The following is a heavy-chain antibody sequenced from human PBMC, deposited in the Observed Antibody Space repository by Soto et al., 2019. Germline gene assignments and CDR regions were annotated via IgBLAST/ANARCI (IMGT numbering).Heavy chain of an antibody. V-gene: IGHV1-3*01. CDR2: INAGNGNT. CDR1: GYTFTSYA. D-gene: IGHD6-13*01. J-gene: IGHJ4*02. Sequence: QVQLVQSGAEVKKPGASVKVSCKASGYTFTSYAMHWVRQAPGQRLEWMGWINAGNGNTKYSQKFQGRVTITRDTSASTAYMELSSLRSEDTAVYYCARDRGSRAAGTRSFDYWGQGTLVTVSS. CDR3: ARDRGSRAAGTRSFDY.